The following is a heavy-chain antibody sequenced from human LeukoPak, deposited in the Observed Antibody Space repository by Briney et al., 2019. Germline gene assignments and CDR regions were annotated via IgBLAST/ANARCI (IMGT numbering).Heavy chain of an antibody. CDR2: ICPGDSDT. V-gene: IGHV5-51*01. CDR3: ARLSDGYNDY. J-gene: IGHJ4*02. CDR1: GYTFTSYW. Sequence: GESLKISCKGSGYTFTSYWIGWVRQMPGKGLEWMGIICPGDSDTRYSPSFQGQVTISADKSITTAYLHWGSLTASDTAMYYCARLSDGYNDYWGQGTLVTVSS. D-gene: IGHD5-24*01.